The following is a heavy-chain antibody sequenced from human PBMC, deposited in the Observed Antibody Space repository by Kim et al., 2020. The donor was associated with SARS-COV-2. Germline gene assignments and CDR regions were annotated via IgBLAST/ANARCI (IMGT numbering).Heavy chain of an antibody. D-gene: IGHD3-10*01. V-gene: IGHV3-48*03. CDR2: ITTSGNTV. CDR3: ARETPGIRGVACDI. CDR1: EFTLSSYE. J-gene: IGHJ3*02. Sequence: GGSLRLSCEASEFTLSSYEMNWVRQAPGKGLEWVSYITTSGNTVHYADSVRGRFTVSRDNAKNSLYLQMNSLRAEDTAVYYCARETPGIRGVACDIWGQGTRLRVPS.